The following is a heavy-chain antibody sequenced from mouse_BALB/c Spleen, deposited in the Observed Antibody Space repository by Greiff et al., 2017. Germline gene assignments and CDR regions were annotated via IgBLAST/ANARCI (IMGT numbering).Heavy chain of an antibody. J-gene: IGHJ2*01. CDR1: GFTFSNYW. CDR3: TRGLLNYFDY. Sequence: EVKLEESGGGLVQPGGSMKLSCVASGFTFSNYWMNWVRQSPEKGLEWVAEIRLKSNNYATHYAESVKGRFTISRDDSKSSVYLQMNNLRAEDTGIYYCTRGLLNYFDYWGQGTTLTVSS. D-gene: IGHD2-10*01. V-gene: IGHV6-6*02. CDR2: IRLKSNNYAT.